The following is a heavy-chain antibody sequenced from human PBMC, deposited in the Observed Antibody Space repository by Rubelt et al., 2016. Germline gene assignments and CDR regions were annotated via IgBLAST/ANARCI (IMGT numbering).Heavy chain of an antibody. D-gene: IGHD2-2*01. CDR3: ASGGRYCSSTSCYYYYYGMDV. CDR2: INAANGNT. Sequence: GLINAANGNTKYSQKFQGRLTITRDTSASTAYMELSSLRSEDTAVYYCASGGRYCSSTSCYYYYYGMDVWGQGFLVTVSS. V-gene: IGHV1-3*01. J-gene: IGHJ6*02.